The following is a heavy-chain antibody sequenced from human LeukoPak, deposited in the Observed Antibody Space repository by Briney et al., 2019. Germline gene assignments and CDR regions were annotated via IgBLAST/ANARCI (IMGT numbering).Heavy chain of an antibody. V-gene: IGHV1-18*01. J-gene: IGHJ4*02. D-gene: IGHD3-9*01. Sequence: ASVKVSCKASGYTFTSYGISWVRQAPGQGLEWMGWISAYNGNTNYAQKLQGRVTMTTDTPTSTAYMELRSLRSDDTAVYYCATLRQLGYDILTGYLDYWGQGTLVTVSS. CDR3: ATLRQLGYDILTGYLDY. CDR2: ISAYNGNT. CDR1: GYTFTSYG.